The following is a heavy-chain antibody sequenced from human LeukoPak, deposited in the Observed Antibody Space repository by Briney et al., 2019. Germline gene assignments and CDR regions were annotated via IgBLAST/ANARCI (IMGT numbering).Heavy chain of an antibody. Sequence: TSETLSLTCTVSGGSISSYYWSWIRQPAGKGLEWIGRIYTSGSTNYNPSLKSRVTMSVDTSKNQSSLKLSSVTAADTAVYYCARVSDILTFDYWGQGTLVTVSS. CDR2: IYTSGST. CDR3: ARVSDILTFDY. D-gene: IGHD3-9*01. V-gene: IGHV4-4*07. CDR1: GGSISSYY. J-gene: IGHJ4*02.